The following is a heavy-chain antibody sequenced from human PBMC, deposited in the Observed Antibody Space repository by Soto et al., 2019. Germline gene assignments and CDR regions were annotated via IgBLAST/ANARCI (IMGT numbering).Heavy chain of an antibody. CDR3: ARVRGGDYGPDFDY. Sequence: QVQLQESGPGLVKPSGTLSLTCAVSSDSISSNNWWSWVRQPPGKGLEWIGEIYHSGNTNYYPSLKIRVTKSLDKSENQFPLSLSSGTAADTAVYYCARVRGGDYGPDFDYWGQGTLVTVSS. J-gene: IGHJ4*02. CDR1: SDSISSNNW. CDR2: IYHSGNT. V-gene: IGHV4-4*02. D-gene: IGHD3-16*01.